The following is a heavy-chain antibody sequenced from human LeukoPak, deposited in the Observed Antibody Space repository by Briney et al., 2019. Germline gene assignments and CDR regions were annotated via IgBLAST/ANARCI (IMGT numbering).Heavy chain of an antibody. D-gene: IGHD6-13*01. CDR3: ATDPVVAGGIRYFEY. Sequence: GGSLRLSCVASGFTFSSYVMHWVRQAPGMGLEWLAVISSDESHKYHADSVKGRFTISRDNSKNTLYLQMNSLRAEDTAVYYCATDPVVAGGIRYFEYWGQGTLVTVSS. V-gene: IGHV3-30*04. CDR2: ISSDESHK. J-gene: IGHJ4*02. CDR1: GFTFSSYV.